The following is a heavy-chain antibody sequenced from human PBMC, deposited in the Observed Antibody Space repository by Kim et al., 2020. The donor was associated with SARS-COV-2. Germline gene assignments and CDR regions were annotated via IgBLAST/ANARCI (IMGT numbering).Heavy chain of an antibody. CDR2: IYPGDSDT. CDR1: GYSFTSYW. CDR3: ARARGSSWTNNWFDP. D-gene: IGHD6-13*01. Sequence: GESLKISCKGSGYSFTSYWIGWVRQMPGKGLEWMGIIYPGDSDTRYSPSFQGQVTISADKSISTAYLQWSSLKASDTAMYYCARARGSSWTNNWFDPWGQGTLVTVSS. J-gene: IGHJ5*02. V-gene: IGHV5-51*01.